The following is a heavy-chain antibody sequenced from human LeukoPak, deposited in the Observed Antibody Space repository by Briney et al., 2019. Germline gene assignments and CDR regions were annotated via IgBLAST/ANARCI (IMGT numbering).Heavy chain of an antibody. V-gene: IGHV4-39*07. CDR3: ARSEEGRFYDSAGYCEPFDL. D-gene: IGHD2-15*01. J-gene: IGHJ3*01. CDR2: LYYSGST. Sequence: PSETLSLTCSVSGDSISSSTYYWGWIRQPPGKGLEWIGSLYYSGSTYYNPSLKSRVTFSRDTARSQIYLRMTSVTAADTAIYYCARSEEGRFYDSAGYCEPFDLRGQGIMVIVSS. CDR1: GDSISSSTYY.